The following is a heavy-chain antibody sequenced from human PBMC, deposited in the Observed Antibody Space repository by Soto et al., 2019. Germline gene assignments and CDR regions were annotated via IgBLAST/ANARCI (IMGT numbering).Heavy chain of an antibody. CDR2: ISHDGSNK. CDR3: TKRRNVLRFLEWSSGMEV. J-gene: IGHJ6*02. Sequence: AGSLRLSFAASGYAFSSYCMHSVRQALGKGLEWVAFISHDGSNKYYGDSMKGLIAMSRDNSKSTLYLQMSSLRAEDTAVYYCTKRRNVLRFLEWSSGMEVWGQGTTVTVSS. CDR1: GYAFSSYC. V-gene: IGHV3-30*18. D-gene: IGHD3-3*01.